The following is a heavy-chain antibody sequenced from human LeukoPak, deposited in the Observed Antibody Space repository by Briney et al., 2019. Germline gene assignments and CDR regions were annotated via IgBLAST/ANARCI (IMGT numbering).Heavy chain of an antibody. CDR3: AKDGPDNYDRARPPPDH. Sequence: GRSLRLSCAASGFTFSSYAMHWVRQAPGKGLEWVAVISYDGSNKYYADSVKGRFTMSRDNSKNTVSVQMNSLRAEDTAVYYCAKDGPDNYDRARPPPDHWGQGTLVIVSS. CDR1: GFTFSSYA. J-gene: IGHJ4*02. CDR2: ISYDGSNK. D-gene: IGHD3-22*01. V-gene: IGHV3-30-3*01.